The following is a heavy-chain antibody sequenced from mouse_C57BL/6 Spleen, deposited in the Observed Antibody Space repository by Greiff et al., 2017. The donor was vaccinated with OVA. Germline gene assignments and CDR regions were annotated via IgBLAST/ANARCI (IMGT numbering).Heavy chain of an antibody. CDR1: GYAFSSYW. V-gene: IGHV1-80*01. Sequence: VQLQESGAELVKPGASVKISCKASGYAFSSYWMNWVKQRPGKGLEWIGQIYPGDGDTNFNGKFMGKATLTADKSSSTAYMQLSSLTSEDSAVYFCASTGGYDVGNAMDYWGQGTSVTVSS. J-gene: IGHJ4*01. CDR2: IYPGDGDT. CDR3: ASTGGYDVGNAMDY. D-gene: IGHD2-2*01.